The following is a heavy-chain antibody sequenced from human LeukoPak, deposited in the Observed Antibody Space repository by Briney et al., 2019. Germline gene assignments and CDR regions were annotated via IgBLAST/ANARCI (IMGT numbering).Heavy chain of an antibody. CDR3: ARPRSAVAYFDY. V-gene: IGHV1-3*01. CDR1: GGTFSSYA. D-gene: IGHD6-19*01. CDR2: INAGNGNT. J-gene: IGHJ4*02. Sequence: ASVKVSCKASGGTFSSYAISWVRQAPGQGLEWMGWINAGNGNTKYSQKFQGRVTITRDTSASTAYMELSSLRSEDTAVYYCARPRSAVAYFDYWGQGTLVTVSS.